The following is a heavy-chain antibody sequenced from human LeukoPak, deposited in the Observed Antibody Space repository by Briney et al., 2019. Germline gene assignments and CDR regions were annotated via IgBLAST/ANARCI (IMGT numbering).Heavy chain of an antibody. D-gene: IGHD3-22*01. CDR3: ARDVGDYDSSGYYYNYFDY. Sequence: GGSLRLSCAASGFTFSSYSMNWVRQAPGKGLEWVSSISSSSSYIYYADSVKGRFTISRDNAKNSLYLQMNSLRAEDTAVYYCARDVGDYDSSGYYYNYFDYWGQGTLVTVSS. CDR2: ISSSSSYI. V-gene: IGHV3-21*01. J-gene: IGHJ4*02. CDR1: GFTFSSYS.